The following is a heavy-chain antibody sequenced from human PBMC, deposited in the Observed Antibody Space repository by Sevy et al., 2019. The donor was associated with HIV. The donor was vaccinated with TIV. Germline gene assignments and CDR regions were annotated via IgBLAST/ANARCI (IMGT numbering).Heavy chain of an antibody. CDR3: ARSDCTNGVCYDY. J-gene: IGHJ4*02. Sequence: SETLSLTCTVSGGSISSYYWSWIRQPPGKGLEWIGYIYYSGSTNYNPSLKSRVTISVDTSKNQFSLKLSSVTAADTAVYYXARSDCTNGVCYDYWGQGTLVTVSS. CDR2: IYYSGST. D-gene: IGHD2-8*01. CDR1: GGSISSYY. V-gene: IGHV4-59*01.